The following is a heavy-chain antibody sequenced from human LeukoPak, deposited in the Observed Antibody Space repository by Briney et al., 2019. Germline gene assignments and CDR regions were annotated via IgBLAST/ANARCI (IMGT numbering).Heavy chain of an antibody. CDR2: INHSGST. J-gene: IGHJ4*02. D-gene: IGHD2-2*01. CDR3: ARATYCSSSGCPPSVRPYYFDY. CDR1: GGSFSGYY. V-gene: IGHV4-34*01. Sequence: KPSETLSLTCAVYGGSFSGYYWSWIRQPPGKGLEWIGEINHSGSTNYNPSPKSRVTISVDTSKNQFSLKLSSVTAADTAVYYCARATYCSSSGCPPSVRPYYFDYWGQGTLVTVSS.